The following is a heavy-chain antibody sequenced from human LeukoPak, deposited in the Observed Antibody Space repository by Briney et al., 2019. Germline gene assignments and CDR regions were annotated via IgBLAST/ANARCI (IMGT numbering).Heavy chain of an antibody. J-gene: IGHJ4*02. CDR1: GFTFSSYG. Sequence: GGSLRLSCAASGFTFSSYGMHWVRQAPGKGLEWVAFIRYDGSNKYYADSVKGRFTISRDNSKNTLYLQMNSLRAEDTAVYYCAKDQGITIFGVAPRDGGFDYWGQGTLVTVSS. CDR2: IRYDGSNK. D-gene: IGHD3-3*01. CDR3: AKDQGITIFGVAPRDGGFDY. V-gene: IGHV3-30*02.